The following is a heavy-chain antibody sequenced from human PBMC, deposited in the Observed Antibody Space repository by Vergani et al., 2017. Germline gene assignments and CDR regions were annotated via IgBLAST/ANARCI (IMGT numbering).Heavy chain of an antibody. Sequence: EVQLVQSGAEVTKPGESLKISCKGSGYSFTSYWIGWVRQMPGKGLEWMGIIYPGDSDTRYSPSFQGQVTISAEQSISTAYLQWSSLKDSDTAMYYCARSPSLGTYYYGSGSYLDYWGQGTLVTVSS. CDR3: ARSPSLGTYYYGSGSYLDY. D-gene: IGHD3-10*01. CDR2: IYPGDSDT. V-gene: IGHV5-51*01. J-gene: IGHJ4*02. CDR1: GYSFTSYW.